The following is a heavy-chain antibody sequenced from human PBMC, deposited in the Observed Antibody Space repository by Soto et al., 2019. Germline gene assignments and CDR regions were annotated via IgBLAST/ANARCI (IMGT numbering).Heavy chain of an antibody. CDR3: ARVEADFSGSVWFDP. J-gene: IGHJ5*02. CDR2: IIPILGIA. V-gene: IGHV1-69*02. CDR1: GGTFSSYT. Sequence: EASVKVSCKASGGTFSSYTISWVRQAPGQGLEWMGRIIPILGIANYAQKFQGRVTITADKSTSPAYMALSSLRSEDTVVYYCARVEADFSGSVWFDPWGQGTLVTVSS. D-gene: IGHD3-3*01.